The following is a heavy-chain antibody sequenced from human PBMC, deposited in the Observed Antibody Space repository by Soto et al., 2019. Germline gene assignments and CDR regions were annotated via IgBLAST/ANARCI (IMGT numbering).Heavy chain of an antibody. D-gene: IGHD6-13*01. CDR1: GYSFTRNW. J-gene: IGHJ4*02. CDR3: ARLSSSRYRHDY. CDR2: IYPGDSDT. Sequence: LKISCKGSGYSFTRNWITWVRQMPGKGLEWMGIIYPGDSDTRYSPSFQGQVTISADKSISTAYLQWSSLKASDTAMYYCARLSSSRYRHDYWGQGTLVTVSS. V-gene: IGHV5-51*01.